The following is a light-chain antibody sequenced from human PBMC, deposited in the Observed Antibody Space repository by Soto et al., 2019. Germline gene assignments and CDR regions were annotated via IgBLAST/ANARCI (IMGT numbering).Light chain of an antibody. CDR2: TAS. CDR1: QSISNW. Sequence: DIQMTQSPSTLPASVGDRVTITCRASQSISNWLAWYQQKPGTAPKVLIYTASSLQSGVPSRFSGSGSGTDFTLTISSLQPEDFATYHCQQGYTTPINCGQGTRREIK. V-gene: IGKV1-39*01. J-gene: IGKJ5*01. CDR3: QQGYTTPIN.